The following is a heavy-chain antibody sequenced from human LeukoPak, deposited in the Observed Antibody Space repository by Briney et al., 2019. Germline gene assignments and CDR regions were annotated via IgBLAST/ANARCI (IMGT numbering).Heavy chain of an antibody. CDR1: GFTFSGYW. D-gene: IGHD6-13*01. V-gene: IGHV3-23*01. J-gene: IGHJ4*02. Sequence: GGSLRLSCAASGFTFSGYWMHWVRQAPGKGLESVSGISATGGSTYYADSVKGRFTVSRDNSKNTLYLQMNSLRAEDTAIYYCAKLGSSHYWGQGTLVTVSS. CDR3: AKLGSSHY. CDR2: ISATGGST.